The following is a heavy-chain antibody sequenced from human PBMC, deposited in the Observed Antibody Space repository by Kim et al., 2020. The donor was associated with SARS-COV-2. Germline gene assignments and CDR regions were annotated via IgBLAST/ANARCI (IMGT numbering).Heavy chain of an antibody. V-gene: IGHV4-30-2*04. J-gene: IGHJ4*02. D-gene: IGHD6-13*01. CDR3: ARELGSSSPTHYFDY. Sequence: PSLKSRVTISVDTSKNQFSLKLSSVTAADTAVYYCARELGSSSPTHYFDYWGQGTLVTVSS.